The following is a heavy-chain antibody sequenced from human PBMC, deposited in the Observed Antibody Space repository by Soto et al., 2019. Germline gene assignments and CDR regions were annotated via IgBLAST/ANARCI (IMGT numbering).Heavy chain of an antibody. Sequence: GGSLRLSCAASGFTFNKYGMQWVRQAPGKGLEWVAVISYDGTTKYHADSVKGRFTISRDNAKNTLFLQMDSLRAEDTAVYYCAKGGPWGAYYFDYWGQGIPVTVSS. CDR3: AKGGPWGAYYFDY. J-gene: IGHJ4*02. V-gene: IGHV3-30*18. CDR2: ISYDGTTK. D-gene: IGHD3-16*01. CDR1: GFTFNKYG.